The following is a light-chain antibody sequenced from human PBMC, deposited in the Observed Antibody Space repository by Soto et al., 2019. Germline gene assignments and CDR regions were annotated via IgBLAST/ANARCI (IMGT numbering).Light chain of an antibody. CDR3: QQYATYSWT. CDR2: DAF. CDR1: QSVSTC. Sequence: DIQMTQYPSTLSASVGDRVTITCRASQSVSTCFAWYQQKQGKAPKLLIYDAFSLEIGVPSRFSGSGSGTECTLTFSSLQPDDFATKYCQQYATYSWTFGQGTKVESK. J-gene: IGKJ1*01. V-gene: IGKV1-5*01.